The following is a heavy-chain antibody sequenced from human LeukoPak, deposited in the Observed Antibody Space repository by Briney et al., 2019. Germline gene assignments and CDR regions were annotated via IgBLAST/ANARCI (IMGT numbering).Heavy chain of an antibody. J-gene: IGHJ3*02. CDR2: INHSGST. D-gene: IGHD3-10*01. CDR1: GGSFSGYY. V-gene: IGHV4-34*01. CDR3: ARARLGLCFWERPGALDI. Sequence: PSETLSPTCAVYGGSFSGYYWSWTRQPPGKGLEWIGEINHSGSTNYNPSLKSRVTISVDTSKNQFSLKLSSVTAADTAVYYWARARLGLCFWERPGALDIWGQGTMVTVPS.